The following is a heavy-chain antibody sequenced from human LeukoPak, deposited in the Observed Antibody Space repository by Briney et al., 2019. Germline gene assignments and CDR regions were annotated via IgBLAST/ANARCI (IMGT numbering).Heavy chain of an antibody. V-gene: IGHV3-23*01. CDR3: AKDDDYVWGSYRSYFDY. CDR2: ISGSGGST. CDR1: GFTFSSYA. Sequence: GGSLRLSCAASGFTFSSYAMGWVRQAPGKGLEWVSAISGSGGSTYYADSVKGRFTISRDNSKNTLYLQMNSLRAEDTAVYYCAKDDDYVWGSYRSYFDYWGQGTLVTVSS. D-gene: IGHD3-16*02. J-gene: IGHJ4*02.